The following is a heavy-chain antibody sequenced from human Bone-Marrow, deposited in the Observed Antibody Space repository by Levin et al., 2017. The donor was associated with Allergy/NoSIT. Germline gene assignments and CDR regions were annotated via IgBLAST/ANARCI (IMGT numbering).Heavy chain of an antibody. CDR3: VTDSPYYYATDGYSYTFDN. Sequence: GESLKISCAVSGRPLRYTWMSWVRQAPGKGLEWVGRIKSKTYGGTTEYAAPVKGRFTISRDDSENTLYLQMNSLKSEDTAVYYCVTDSPYYYATDGYSYTFDNWGQGTLLTVSS. CDR2: IKSKTYGGTT. CDR1: GRPLRYTW. D-gene: IGHD3-22*01. J-gene: IGHJ4*02. V-gene: IGHV3-15*01.